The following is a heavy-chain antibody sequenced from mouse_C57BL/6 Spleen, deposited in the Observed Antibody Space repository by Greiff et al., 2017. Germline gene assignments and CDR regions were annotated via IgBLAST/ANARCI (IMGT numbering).Heavy chain of an antibody. V-gene: IGHV5-17*01. D-gene: IGHD4-1*01. CDR2: ISSGSSTI. J-gene: IGHJ4*01. CDR3: ARYWGSMDY. CDR1: GFTFSDYG. Sequence: EVKVEESGGGLVKPGGSLKLSCAASGFTFSDYGMHWVRQAPEKGLEWVAYISSGSSTIYYADTVKGRFTISRDNAKNTLFLQMTSLRSEDTAMYYCARYWGSMDYWGQGTSVTVSS.